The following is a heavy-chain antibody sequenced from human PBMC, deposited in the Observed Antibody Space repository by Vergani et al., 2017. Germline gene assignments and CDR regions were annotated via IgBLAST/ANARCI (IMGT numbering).Heavy chain of an antibody. V-gene: IGHV3-7*01. Sequence: EVQLVESGGGLVQPGGSLRLSCAASGFTFSSYWMSWVRQAPGKGLEWVANRKEDGSEKYYVDTVKGRITISRDNAKNSLYLQMNSLRAEDTAVYYCARKRSAVACYDYWGQGTLVTVSS. CDR2: RKEDGSEK. J-gene: IGHJ4*02. CDR3: ARKRSAVACYDY. CDR1: GFTFSSYW. D-gene: IGHD2-15*01.